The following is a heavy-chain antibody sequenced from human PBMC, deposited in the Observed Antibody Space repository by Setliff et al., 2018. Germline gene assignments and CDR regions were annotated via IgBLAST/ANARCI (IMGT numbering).Heavy chain of an antibody. V-gene: IGHV1-2*02. CDR2: INA. D-gene: IGHD2-2*01. J-gene: IGHJ4*02. CDR1: GYTFTSYG. Sequence: GASVKVSCKSSGYTFTSYGINWVRQAPGQGLEWMGWINAYAQKFQGRVTMTRDTSLSTAYMELSRLRSNDTAVYYCAREGYCSTTTCFGILDYWGQGTLVTVSS. CDR3: AREGYCSTTTCFGILDY.